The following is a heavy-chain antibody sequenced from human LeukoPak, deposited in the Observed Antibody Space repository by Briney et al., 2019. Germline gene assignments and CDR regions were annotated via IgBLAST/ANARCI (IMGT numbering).Heavy chain of an antibody. CDR2: IYYSGST. V-gene: IGHV4-59*01. Sequence: PSETLSLTCTVSGGSISSYYWSWIRQPPGKGLEWIGYIYYSGSTNYNPSLKSRVTISVDTSKNQFSLKLSSVTAADTAVYYCARGQRITIFGVVPTGYYMDVWGKGTTVTVSS. J-gene: IGHJ6*03. CDR3: ARGQRITIFGVVPTGYYMDV. CDR1: GGSISSYY. D-gene: IGHD3-3*01.